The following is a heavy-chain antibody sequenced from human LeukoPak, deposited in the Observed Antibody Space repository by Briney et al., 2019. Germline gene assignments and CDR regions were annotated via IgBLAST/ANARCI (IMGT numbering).Heavy chain of an antibody. D-gene: IGHD2-15*01. V-gene: IGHV4-34*01. J-gene: IGHJ4*02. CDR2: INHSGST. CDR1: GGSFRGYY. CDR3: ARANRGGSFPFDY. Sequence: PSETLSLTCAVYGGSFRGYYWSWIRQPPGKGLVWIGEINHSGSTNYNPSLKSRVTISVDTSKNQFSLKLSSVTAADTAVYYCARANRGGSFPFDYWGQGTLVTVSS.